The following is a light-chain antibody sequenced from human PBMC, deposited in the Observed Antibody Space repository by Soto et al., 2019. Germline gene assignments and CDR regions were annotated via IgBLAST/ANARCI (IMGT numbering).Light chain of an antibody. Sequence: DIQMTPSPSTLAATVGDKVTITCRASQSISSWLAWYQQKPGKAPKLLIYKASSLESGVPSRFSGSGSGTDFTLTISSLQPEDFATYYCQKSNSPPRKFGQGTKVDIK. CDR1: QSISSW. V-gene: IGKV1-5*03. J-gene: IGKJ1*01. CDR2: KAS. CDR3: QKSNSPPRK.